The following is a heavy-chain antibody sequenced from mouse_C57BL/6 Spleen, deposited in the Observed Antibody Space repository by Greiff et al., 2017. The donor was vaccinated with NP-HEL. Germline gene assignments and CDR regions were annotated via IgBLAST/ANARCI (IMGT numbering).Heavy chain of an antibody. J-gene: IGHJ2*01. CDR2: IYPYNGVS. CDR1: GYSFTGYY. D-gene: IGHD1-1*01. Sequence: VQLKQFGPELVKPGASVKISCKASGYSFTGYYMHWVKQSHGNILDWIGYIYPYNGVSSYNQKFKGKATLTVDKSSSTAYMELRSLTSEDSAVYYCARSGTTVVAYYFDYWGQGTTLTVSS. V-gene: IGHV1-31*01. CDR3: ARSGTTVVAYYFDY.